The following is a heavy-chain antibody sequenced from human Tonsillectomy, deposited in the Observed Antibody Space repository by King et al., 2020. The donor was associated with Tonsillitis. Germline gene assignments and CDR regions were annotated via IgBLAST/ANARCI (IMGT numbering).Heavy chain of an antibody. CDR1: AFTFSSAW. V-gene: IGHV3-15*01. J-gene: IGHJ6*02. Sequence: QLVQSGGGLVKPGGSLRLSCAASAFTFSSAWMSWVPQAPGKGLEWVGRIKSKTDGGTIDYAAPVQGRFTISRDDSKNTLYLQMNSLKTEDTAVYFCTTGGSGSYLGYYGMDVWGQGTTVTVSS. CDR3: TTGGSGSYLGYYGMDV. D-gene: IGHD3-10*01. CDR2: IKSKTDGGTI.